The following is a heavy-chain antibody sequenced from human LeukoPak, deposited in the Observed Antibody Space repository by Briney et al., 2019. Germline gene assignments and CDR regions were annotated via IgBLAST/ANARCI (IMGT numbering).Heavy chain of an antibody. J-gene: IGHJ4*02. CDR1: RFTFSNYW. CDR3: AREAY. CDR2: IKPDGGEK. V-gene: IGHV3-7*01. Sequence: GGSLRLSCAAYRFTFSNYWTSWVRQAPGKGLGWVANIKPDGGEKYYVDSVKGRFTISRDNAKNSLFLQMNSLRAEDTAVYYCAREAYWGQGTLVTVSS.